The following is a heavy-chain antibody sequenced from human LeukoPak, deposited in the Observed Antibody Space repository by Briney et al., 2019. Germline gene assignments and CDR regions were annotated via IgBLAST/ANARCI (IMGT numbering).Heavy chain of an antibody. CDR2: INAGNGNT. J-gene: IGHJ4*02. Sequence: ASVKVSCKASGYTFTSYAMHWVRQAPGQRLEWMGWINAGNGNTKYSQKFQGRVTMTRDTSTSTVYMELSSLRSEDTAVYYCARDSPINYYDSSGYYHYWGQGTLVTVSS. V-gene: IGHV1-3*01. CDR1: GYTFTSYA. D-gene: IGHD3-22*01. CDR3: ARDSPINYYDSSGYYHY.